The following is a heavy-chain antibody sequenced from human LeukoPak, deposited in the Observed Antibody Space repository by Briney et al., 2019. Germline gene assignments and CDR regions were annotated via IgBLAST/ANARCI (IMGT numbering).Heavy chain of an antibody. V-gene: IGHV3-21*01. J-gene: IGHJ6*04. CDR2: ISSSSSYI. CDR1: GCTFSSYS. CDR3: AELGITMIGGV. Sequence: PGGSLILSWAASGCTFSSYSINWGHQAPGEGVEWVSTISSSSSYICYADSVKGRFTISRDNAKNSLYLQMSSLRAEDTAVYYCAELGITMIGGVWGKGTTVTISS. D-gene: IGHD3-10*02.